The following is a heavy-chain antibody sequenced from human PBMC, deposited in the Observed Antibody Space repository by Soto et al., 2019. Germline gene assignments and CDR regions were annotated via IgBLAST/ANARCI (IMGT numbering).Heavy chain of an antibody. V-gene: IGHV3-7*01. Sequence: EAQLVESGGGLVQPGGSLRLSCEASGFMFGVYWMSWVRQAPGKGLEWVANINDDGSKRNYVDSVKGRFTISRDTPNNLLFLQMNSLRDEDTAVYSCAREFYGYYNYGPGDYWGQGTLVAVSS. CDR3: AREFYGYYNYGPGDY. CDR1: GFMFGVYW. J-gene: IGHJ4*02. D-gene: IGHD3-9*01. CDR2: INDDGSKR.